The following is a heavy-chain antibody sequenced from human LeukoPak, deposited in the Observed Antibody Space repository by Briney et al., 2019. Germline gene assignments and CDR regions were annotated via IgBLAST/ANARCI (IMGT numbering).Heavy chain of an antibody. Sequence: GGSLRLSCAASGFTFRNYGMHWVRQAPGKGLEWVAVISYDGSNEYYADSVKGRFTISRDNSKNTLYLQMSSLRAEDTAVYYCAKEFNRGLPDYWGQGTLVTVPS. CDR2: ISYDGSNE. V-gene: IGHV3-30*18. CDR1: GFTFRNYG. J-gene: IGHJ4*02. CDR3: AKEFNRGLPDY. D-gene: IGHD2-21*01.